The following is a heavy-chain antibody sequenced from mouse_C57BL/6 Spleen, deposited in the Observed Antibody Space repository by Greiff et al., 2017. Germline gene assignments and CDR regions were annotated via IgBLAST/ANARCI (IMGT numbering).Heavy chain of an antibody. V-gene: IGHV1-64*01. CDR1: GYTFTSYW. Sequence: QVQLQQSGAELVKPGASVKLSCKASGYTFTSYWMHWVKQRPGQGLEWIGMIHPNSGSTNYNEKFKSKATLTVDKSSSTAYMQLSSLTSEDSAVYYCAREGDYVCFDYWGQGTTLTVSS. CDR3: AREGDYVCFDY. CDR2: IHPNSGST. J-gene: IGHJ2*01. D-gene: IGHD2-4*01.